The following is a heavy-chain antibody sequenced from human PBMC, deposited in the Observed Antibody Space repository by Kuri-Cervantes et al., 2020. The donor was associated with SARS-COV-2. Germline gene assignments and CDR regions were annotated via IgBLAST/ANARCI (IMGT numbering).Heavy chain of an antibody. CDR1: GGSFSGYY. CDR3: ARVGRFLEWLLSVGGYYYYMDV. J-gene: IGHJ6*03. Sequence: SETLSLTCAVYGGSFSGYYWSWIRQPPGKGLEWIGEINHSGSTNYNPSLKSRVTISVDTSKNQFSLKLSSVTAADTAVYYCARVGRFLEWLLSVGGYYYYMDVWGKGTMVTVSS. V-gene: IGHV4-34*01. CDR2: INHSGST. D-gene: IGHD3-3*01.